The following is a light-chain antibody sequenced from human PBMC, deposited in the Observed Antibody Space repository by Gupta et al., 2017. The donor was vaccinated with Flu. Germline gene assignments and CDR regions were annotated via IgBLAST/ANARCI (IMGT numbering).Light chain of an antibody. CDR3: QQSHTIPLT. CDR2: GAS. J-gene: IGKJ4*01. V-gene: IGKV1-39*01. CDR1: QTINKY. Sequence: PSSLSASVGDRITITCRASQTINKYLNWYQQKPGKAPKFLIYGASTLQSGVPSRFSGSGSGTDFTLTISSLQPEDFATYHCQQSHTIPLTFGGGTKVEIK.